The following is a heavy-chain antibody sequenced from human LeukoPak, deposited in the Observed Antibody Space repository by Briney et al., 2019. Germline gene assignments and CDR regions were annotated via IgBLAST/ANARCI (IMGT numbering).Heavy chain of an antibody. CDR3: AMLGVIPD. CDR1: GGTFTKYV. Sequence: PRASVKASCKASGGTFTKYVISWVREAPGQGLEWMGRFIPVHDTANYAHKFQGRVILTADKSTSTAYMELTSLRSEDTAVYYCAMLGVIPDWGQGTLITVSS. V-gene: IGHV1-69*10. CDR2: FIPVHDTA. J-gene: IGHJ1*01. D-gene: IGHD2-21*01.